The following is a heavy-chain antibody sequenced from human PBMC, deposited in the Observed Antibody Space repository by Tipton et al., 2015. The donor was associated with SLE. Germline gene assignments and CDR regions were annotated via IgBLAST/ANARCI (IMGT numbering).Heavy chain of an antibody. CDR1: GGSISSSRYY. D-gene: IGHD3-10*01. J-gene: IGHJ6*02. CDR3: ARAAPLNSARGYYYGMDV. V-gene: IGHV4-39*07. CDR2: MYYSGST. Sequence: TLSLTCTVSGGSISSSRYYWGWIRQPPGKGLEWIGSMYYSGSTYYNPSLKSRVTISVDTSKNQFSLKLSSVTAADTAVYYCARAAPLNSARGYYYGMDVWGQGTTVTVSS.